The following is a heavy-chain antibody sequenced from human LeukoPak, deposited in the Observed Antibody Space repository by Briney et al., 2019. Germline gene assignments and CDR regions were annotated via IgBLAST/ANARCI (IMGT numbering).Heavy chain of an antibody. CDR2: INHSGST. V-gene: IGHV4-34*01. Sequence: PSETLSLTCAVYGGSFSGYYWSWIRQPPGKGLEWIGEINHSGSTNYNPSLKSRVTISVDTSKNQFSLKLSSVTAADTAVYYCARVRVVKWFDPWGQGTLVTVSS. D-gene: IGHD2-21*01. CDR1: GGSFSGYY. CDR3: ARVRVVKWFDP. J-gene: IGHJ5*02.